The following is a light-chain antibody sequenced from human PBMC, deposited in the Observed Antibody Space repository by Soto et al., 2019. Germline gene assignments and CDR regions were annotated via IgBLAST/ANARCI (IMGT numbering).Light chain of an antibody. Sequence: IVMTQSPATLSVSPGDRATIAWRASQSVRTNLAWYQLTPGQAPRLLIYGASTRATGFPARFSGTGSWTDLTLTISILHSDYFGVYYCQQYNAWPPLTFGGGTKVYIK. CDR2: GAS. J-gene: IGKJ4*01. CDR1: QSVRTN. V-gene: IGKV3-15*01. CDR3: QQYNAWPPLT.